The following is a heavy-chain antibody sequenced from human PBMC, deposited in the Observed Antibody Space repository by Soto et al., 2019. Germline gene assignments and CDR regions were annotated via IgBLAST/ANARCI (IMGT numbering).Heavy chain of an antibody. CDR3: ARADVMLVAIITTLIES. D-gene: IGHD2-8*02. CDR2: INGGNGGT. J-gene: IGHJ4*02. CDR1: GFTFVHYA. V-gene: IGHV3-23*01. Sequence: EVQLLESGGGLVQPGVSLRLSCAASGFTFVHYAITWVRQAPGKGLEWVSTINGGNGGTYYADSVKGSFTLSRDNYHNSLYLQLSSPRSEDTAIYYCARADVMLVAIITTLIESWGQGTMVSVSS.